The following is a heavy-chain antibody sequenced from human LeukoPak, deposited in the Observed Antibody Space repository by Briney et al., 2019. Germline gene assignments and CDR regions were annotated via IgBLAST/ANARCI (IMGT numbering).Heavy chain of an antibody. CDR2: INPSGGST. CDR3: ARDLMAMTTVRHTDYYYYGMDV. D-gene: IGHD4-17*01. CDR1: GYTFTSYY. V-gene: IGHV1-46*01. Sequence: ASVKVSCKASGYTFTSYYMHWVRQAPGQGLEWMGIINPSGGSTSYAQKFQGRVTMTRDTSTSTVYMELSSLRSEDTAVYYCARDLMAMTTVRHTDYYYYGMDVWGQGTTVTVSS. J-gene: IGHJ6*02.